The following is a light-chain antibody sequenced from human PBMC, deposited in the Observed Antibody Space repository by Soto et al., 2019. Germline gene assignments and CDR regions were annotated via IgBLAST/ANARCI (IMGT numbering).Light chain of an antibody. J-gene: IGLJ2*01. V-gene: IGLV1-51*01. CDR1: SSNIGNNY. CDR2: DNN. Sequence: QSVLTQPPSVSAAPGQKVTISCSGSSSNIGNNYVSWYQQVPGTAPKLLIYDNNNRPSGIPDRFSGSKSGTSATLGITGLQTGDEADYYCGTWDSSLSAGVFGGGTKVTVL. CDR3: GTWDSSLSAGV.